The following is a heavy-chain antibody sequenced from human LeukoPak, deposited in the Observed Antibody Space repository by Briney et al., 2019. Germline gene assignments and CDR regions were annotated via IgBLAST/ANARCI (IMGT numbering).Heavy chain of an antibody. CDR3: ATDYGDYEPIDY. V-gene: IGHV3-30*04. Sequence: GGSLRLSCTASGGTLSNYAMHWVRRPPGRGLEWVAVISFDGTNKYYGDSVEGRFSVSRDNPKNTVYLQMNSLRPDDTAMYYCATDYGDYEPIDYWGQGTLVTVSS. J-gene: IGHJ4*02. CDR2: ISFDGTNK. D-gene: IGHD4-17*01. CDR1: GGTLSNYA.